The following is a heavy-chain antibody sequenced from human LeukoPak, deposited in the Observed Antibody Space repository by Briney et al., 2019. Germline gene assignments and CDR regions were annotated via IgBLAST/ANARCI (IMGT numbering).Heavy chain of an antibody. CDR3: ARGASGDNWFDP. J-gene: IGHJ5*02. CDR2: IYTTGTT. D-gene: IGHD1-26*01. Sequence: SETLSLTCTVSGGSISTGTYYWSWIRQPAGKGLEWIGRIYTTGTTNYNPSPKSRVTMSLDTSKNQFSLRLTSVTAADTAVYYCARGASGDNWFDPWGQGTLVTVSS. CDR1: GGSISTGTYY. V-gene: IGHV4-61*02.